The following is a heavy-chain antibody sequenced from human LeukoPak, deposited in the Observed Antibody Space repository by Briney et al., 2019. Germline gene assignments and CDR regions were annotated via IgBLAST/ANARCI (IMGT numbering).Heavy chain of an antibody. J-gene: IGHJ6*03. V-gene: IGHV4-31*03. CDR2: IYYSGST. CDR3: ARSKWEWGPAQQLVHYYYYMDV. CDR1: GGSISSGGYY. Sequence: TLSLTCTVSGGSISSGGYYWSWIRQHPGKGLEWIGYIYYSGSTYYNPSLKSRVTISVDTSKNQFSLKLSSVTAADTAVYYCARSKWEWGPAQQLVHYYYYMDVWGKGTTVTVSS. D-gene: IGHD6-13*01.